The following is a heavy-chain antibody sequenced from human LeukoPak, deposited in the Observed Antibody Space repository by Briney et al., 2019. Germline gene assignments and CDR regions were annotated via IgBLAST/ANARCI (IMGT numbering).Heavy chain of an antibody. CDR2: MNPNSGNT. Sequence: ASVKVSCKASGYTFTSYDINWVRQATGQGLEWMGWMNPNSGNTGYAQKFQGRVTMTRNTSISTAYMELSSLRSEDTAVYYCARSITTVTTDLFDYWGQGTLVTVSS. J-gene: IGHJ4*02. V-gene: IGHV1-8*01. CDR1: GYTFTSYD. D-gene: IGHD4-17*01. CDR3: ARSITTVTTDLFDY.